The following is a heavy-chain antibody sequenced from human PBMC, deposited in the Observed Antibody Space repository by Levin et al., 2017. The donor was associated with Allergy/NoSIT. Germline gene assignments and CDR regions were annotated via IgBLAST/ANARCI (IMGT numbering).Heavy chain of an antibody. CDR3: ARGRRGPSSGWPKYYFDY. V-gene: IGHV4-34*01. D-gene: IGHD6-19*01. Sequence: SETLSLTCAVYGGSFSGYYWSWIRQPPGKGLEWIGEINHSGSTNYNPSLKSRVTISVDTSKNQFSLKLSSVTAADTAVYYCARGRRGPSSGWPKYYFDYWGQGTLVTVSS. CDR2: INHSGST. J-gene: IGHJ4*02. CDR1: GGSFSGYY.